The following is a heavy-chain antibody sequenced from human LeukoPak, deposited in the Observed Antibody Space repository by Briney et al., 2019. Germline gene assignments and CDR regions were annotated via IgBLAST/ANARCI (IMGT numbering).Heavy chain of an antibody. CDR1: GGYISSYY. V-gene: IGHV4-34*01. CDR3: ARRLPLGATGI. D-gene: IGHD1-26*01. J-gene: IGHJ3*02. CDR2: INHSGST. Sequence: PSETLSLTCSVSGGYISSYYWSWIRQPPGKGLEWIGEINHSGSTNYNPSLKSRVTISVDTSKNQFSLKLSSVTAADTAVYYCARRLPLGATGIWGQGTMVTVSS.